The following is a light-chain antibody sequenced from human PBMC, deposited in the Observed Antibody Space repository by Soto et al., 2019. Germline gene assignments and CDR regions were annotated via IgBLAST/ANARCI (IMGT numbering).Light chain of an antibody. CDR1: QNIRGNE. Sequence: EVVLTQSPGTLSLSPGERATLSCRASQNIRGNELAWYQQKPGQAPRLLIYRGSSRATGIPDRFSVRGSGTDFTLTLSRLEPEDFAVYYCQDYGTSAPWTFGQGTKVEIK. J-gene: IGKJ1*01. CDR2: RGS. CDR3: QDYGTSAPWT. V-gene: IGKV3-20*01.